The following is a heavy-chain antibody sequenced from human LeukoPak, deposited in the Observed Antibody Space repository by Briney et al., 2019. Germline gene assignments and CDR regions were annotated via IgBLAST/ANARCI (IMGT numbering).Heavy chain of an antibody. Sequence: GALRLSWSASWFNFRRLLVDWVRQAPGEGLVWVSRIASDGSSTTYADSVKGRFSISRDNAKNTLYLQMNSLRVEDTAVYYCARGRPHGNDYWGQGTLVTVSS. CDR2: IASDGSST. CDR1: WFNFRRLL. V-gene: IGHV3-74*01. D-gene: IGHD4-23*01. CDR3: ARGRPHGNDY. J-gene: IGHJ4*02.